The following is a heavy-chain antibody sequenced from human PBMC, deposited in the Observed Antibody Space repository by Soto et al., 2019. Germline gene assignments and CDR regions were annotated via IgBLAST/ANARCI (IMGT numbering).Heavy chain of an antibody. V-gene: IGHV1-46*01. CDR2: INPSGGSA. CDR1: GYTFTSYY. J-gene: IGHJ4*02. D-gene: IGHD4-17*01. CDR3: GSLTTVTTPWDY. Sequence: ASVKVSCKASGYTFTSYYMHWVRQAPGQGLEWMGIINPSGGSASYAQKFQGRVTMTTDTSTSTAYMELSSLRSEDTAVYYCGSLTTVTTPWDYWGQGTLVTVSS.